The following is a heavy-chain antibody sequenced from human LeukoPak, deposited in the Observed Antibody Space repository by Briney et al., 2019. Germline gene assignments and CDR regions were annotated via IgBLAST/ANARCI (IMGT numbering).Heavy chain of an antibody. CDR2: INHSGST. J-gene: IGHJ6*02. V-gene: IGHV4-34*01. Sequence: SETLSLTCAVYGGSFSGYYWSWIRQPPGKGLEWIGEINHSGSTNYNPSLKSRVTISVDTSKNQFSLKLSSVIAADTAVYYCARANYYGSGLRGDVWGQGTTVTVSS. D-gene: IGHD3-10*01. CDR1: GGSFSGYY. CDR3: ARANYYGSGLRGDV.